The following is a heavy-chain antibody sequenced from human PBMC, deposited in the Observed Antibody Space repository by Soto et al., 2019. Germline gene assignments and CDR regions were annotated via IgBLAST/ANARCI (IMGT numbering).Heavy chain of an antibody. D-gene: IGHD2-2*01. CDR2: IIPMLTVT. CDR1: GGTFSTYT. Sequence: QVHLEQSGAEVKKPGSSVKVSCKAAGGTFSTYTLIWVRQAPGQGLEWMGRIIPMLTVTNSAQKFQGRDTLTPDKSTSTAFMELTSLTSDDTAVYYCSIGSWSAETFDVWGQGTMVTVSS. CDR3: SIGSWSAETFDV. V-gene: IGHV1-69*02. J-gene: IGHJ3*01.